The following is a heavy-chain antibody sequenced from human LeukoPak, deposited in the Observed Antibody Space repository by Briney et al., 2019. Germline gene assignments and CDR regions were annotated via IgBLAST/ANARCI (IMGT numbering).Heavy chain of an antibody. J-gene: IGHJ4*02. CDR1: GYTFTSYG. V-gene: IGHV1-18*01. CDR2: ISAYNGNA. D-gene: IGHD3-10*01. CDR3: ARGKYGSGSYYSFDY. Sequence: ASVKVSCKASGYTFTSYGISWVRQAPGQGLEWMGWISAYNGNANYAQKLQGRVTMTTDTSTSTVYMELTSLRSDDTAVYYCARGKYGSGSYYSFDYWGQGTLVTVSS.